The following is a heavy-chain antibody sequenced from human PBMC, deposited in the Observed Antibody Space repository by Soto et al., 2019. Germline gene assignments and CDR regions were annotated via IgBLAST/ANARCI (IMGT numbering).Heavy chain of an antibody. D-gene: IGHD2-2*01. CDR3: ARAPRVVPAAIAYYYGMDV. CDR1: GFPFSSYD. Sequence: SLRLSCAASGFPFSSYDMHWVRQATGKGLEWVSAIGTAGDTYYPGSVKGRFTISRENAKNSLYLQMNSLRAGDTAVYYCARAPRVVPAAIAYYYGMDVWGQGTTVTVSS. CDR2: IGTAGDT. V-gene: IGHV3-13*01. J-gene: IGHJ6*02.